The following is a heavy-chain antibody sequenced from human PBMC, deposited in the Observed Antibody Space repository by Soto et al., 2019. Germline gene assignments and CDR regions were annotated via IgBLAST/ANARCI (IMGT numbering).Heavy chain of an antibody. Sequence: GASVKVSCKASGYTFTSYDINWVRQATGQGLEWMGWMNPNSGNTGYAQKFQGRVTMTRNTSISTAYMELSSLRSEDTAVYYCARPKQRFLEWLSPHYYYYMDVWGKGTTVTVSS. J-gene: IGHJ6*03. CDR3: ARPKQRFLEWLSPHYYYYMDV. CDR1: GYTFTSYD. CDR2: MNPNSGNT. D-gene: IGHD3-3*01. V-gene: IGHV1-8*01.